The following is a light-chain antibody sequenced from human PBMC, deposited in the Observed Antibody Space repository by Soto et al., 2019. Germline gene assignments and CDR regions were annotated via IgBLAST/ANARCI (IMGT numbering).Light chain of an antibody. CDR1: QGIKND. Sequence: ALQMTQSPSSLSASVGDRVTITCRASQGIKNDLGWYQQKPGQAPKLLIYDSSTLHTGVPSRFSGSGSGSDFTLTISGLQPEDFATYYCLQNYNYPWSFGQETRVEIK. J-gene: IGKJ1*01. CDR3: LQNYNYPWS. V-gene: IGKV1-6*01. CDR2: DSS.